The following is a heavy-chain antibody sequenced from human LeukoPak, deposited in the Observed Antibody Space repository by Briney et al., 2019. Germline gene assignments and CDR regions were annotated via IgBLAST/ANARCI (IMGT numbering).Heavy chain of an antibody. CDR2: ITTFNGIT. Sequence: ASVKVSCKASGYTFTTYGISWVRQAPGQGLEWMGWITTFNGITNYAQNLQGRVTMTTDTSTSTVYMELRSLRSEDTAVYYCARPLIPKTDYGMDVWGQGTTVTVSS. CDR1: GYTFTTYG. V-gene: IGHV1-18*01. D-gene: IGHD2-21*01. CDR3: ARPLIPKTDYGMDV. J-gene: IGHJ6*02.